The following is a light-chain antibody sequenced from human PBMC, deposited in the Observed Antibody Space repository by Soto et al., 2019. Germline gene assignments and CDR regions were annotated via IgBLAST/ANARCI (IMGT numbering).Light chain of an antibody. CDR3: ADWHESLKGSC. CDR1: GSHIGSNA. V-gene: IGLV1-44*01. CDR2: RNN. J-gene: IGLJ1*01. Sequence: HSVLTQPPSASGTPGQRVNISCSGTGSHIGSNAVNWYQQLPGTAPKALLYRNNERPSGGPDRFSGSKSGTSASLAISGLHSDDEADYACADWHESLKGSCFGTGTKLTVL.